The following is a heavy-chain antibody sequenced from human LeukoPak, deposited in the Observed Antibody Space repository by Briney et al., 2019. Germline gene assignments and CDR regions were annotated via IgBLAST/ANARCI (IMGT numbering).Heavy chain of an antibody. CDR3: AKDNRGTMIEAYYYYYMDV. CDR1: GYTFRNYG. Sequence: GGSLRLSCAASGYTFRNYGMHWVRQAPGKGLEWVAIVRYDGSTKYHADSVKGRFTISRDNSKNTLYLQMNSLRAEDTAVYYCAKDNRGTMIEAYYYYYMDVWGKGTTVTVSS. V-gene: IGHV3-30*02. CDR2: VRYDGSTK. D-gene: IGHD3-22*01. J-gene: IGHJ6*03.